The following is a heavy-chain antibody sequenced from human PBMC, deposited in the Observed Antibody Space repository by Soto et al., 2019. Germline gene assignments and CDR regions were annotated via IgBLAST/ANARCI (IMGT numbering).Heavy chain of an antibody. V-gene: IGHV3-30*18. D-gene: IGHD2-15*01. CDR2: ISSDGSDK. Sequence: ESGGGVVQPGRSLRLSCAASGFTFSNFGMHWVRQAPGKGLEWVAAISSDGSDKYYSESVKGRFTISRDNSKNTLFLQMNSLRAEDTAVYYCAKGSEVARQELDYWGQGTLVTVSS. J-gene: IGHJ4*02. CDR1: GFTFSNFG. CDR3: AKGSEVARQELDY.